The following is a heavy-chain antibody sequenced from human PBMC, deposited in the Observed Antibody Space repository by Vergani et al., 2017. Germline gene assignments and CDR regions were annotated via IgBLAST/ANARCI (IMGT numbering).Heavy chain of an antibody. D-gene: IGHD6-19*01. J-gene: IGHJ4*02. CDR2: MNPNSGNT. CDR1: GYTFTSYD. CDR3: ANGPLSLGGWYGPFDY. Sequence: QVQLVQSGAEVKKPGASVKVSCKASGYTFTSYDINWVRQATGQGLEWMGWMNPNSGNTGYAQKFQGRVTMTRNTSISTAYMELSSVTAADTAVYYCANGPLSLGGWYGPFDYWGQGTLVTVSS. V-gene: IGHV1-8*01.